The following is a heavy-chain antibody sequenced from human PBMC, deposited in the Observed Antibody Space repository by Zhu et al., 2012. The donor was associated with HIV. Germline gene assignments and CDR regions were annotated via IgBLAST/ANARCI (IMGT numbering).Heavy chain of an antibody. V-gene: IGHV4-34*01. Sequence: QVQLQQGGAGLLKPSETLSLTCAVYGESFSGYYWSWIRQTPGKGLEWIGEINHSGSTNYKPSLKSRVTISVDTSKNQFSLKLNSVTPADTATYYCARLRYFDWSRGFFDYWGQGTLVTVSS. CDR3: ARLRYFDWSRGFFDY. CDR2: INHSGST. J-gene: IGHJ4*02. D-gene: IGHD3-9*01. CDR1: GESFSGYY.